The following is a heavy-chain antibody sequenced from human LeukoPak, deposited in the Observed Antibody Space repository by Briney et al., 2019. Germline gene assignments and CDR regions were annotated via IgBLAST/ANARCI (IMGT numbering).Heavy chain of an antibody. D-gene: IGHD2-15*01. CDR3: ARGRGGGYFDF. V-gene: IGHV1-2*02. CDR1: GYTFTTHN. CDR2: ITPNSGGT. Sequence: ASVKVSCKASGYTFTTHNIHWVRQAPGQGLEWMGWITPNSGGTNYAQKFQGRVTMTRDTSISTAYMELSRLRSDDTAAYSCARGRGGGYFDFWGQETLVTVSS. J-gene: IGHJ4*02.